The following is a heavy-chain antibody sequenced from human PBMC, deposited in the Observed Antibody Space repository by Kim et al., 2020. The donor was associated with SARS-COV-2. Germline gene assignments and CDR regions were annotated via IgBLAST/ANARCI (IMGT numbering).Heavy chain of an antibody. Sequence: GGSLRLSCAASGFTFSSYSMNWVRQAPGKGLEWVSSISSSSSYIYYADSVKGRFTISRDNAKNSLYLQMNSLRAEDTAVYYCARDLTPKNYIVATIYYYYYGMDVWGQGTTVTVSS. CDR1: GFTFSSYS. D-gene: IGHD5-12*01. CDR3: ARDLTPKNYIVATIYYYYYGMDV. V-gene: IGHV3-21*04. J-gene: IGHJ6*02. CDR2: ISSSSSYI.